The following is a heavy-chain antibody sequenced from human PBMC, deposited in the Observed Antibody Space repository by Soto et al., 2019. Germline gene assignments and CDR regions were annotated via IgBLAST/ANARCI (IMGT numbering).Heavy chain of an antibody. D-gene: IGHD4-17*01. Sequence: QVQLVESGGGLVKPGGSLRLYCAASRFTFSDDYMSWIRQAPGKGLESVSYMSGSSTYTYYADSVRSRFTISRDNAKNSLYLQMNSLRADDTAIYYCARSRYGDCLDYWGQGTLVTVSS. CDR1: RFTFSDDY. V-gene: IGHV3-11*06. J-gene: IGHJ4*02. CDR3: ARSRYGDCLDY. CDR2: MSGSSTYT.